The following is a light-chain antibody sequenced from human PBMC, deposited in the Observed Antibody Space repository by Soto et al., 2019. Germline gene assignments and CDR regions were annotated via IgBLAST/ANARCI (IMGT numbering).Light chain of an antibody. CDR1: QTLLYTSNNKSY. V-gene: IGKV4-1*01. CDR3: QQYATTPRT. Sequence: DIVLTQSPDSLAVSLGERATINCKSSQTLLYTSNNKSYLAWYQQKAGQPPKLLFFWASSRESGVPDRFSASRTETDFTLTISSLQAEDVAVYFCQQYATTPRTFGRGTRVEIK. CDR2: WAS. J-gene: IGKJ4*02.